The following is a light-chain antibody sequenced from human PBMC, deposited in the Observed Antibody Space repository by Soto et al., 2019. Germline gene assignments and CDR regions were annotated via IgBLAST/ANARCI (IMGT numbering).Light chain of an antibody. CDR2: QDV. CDR1: KLGNTY. J-gene: IGLJ2*01. CDR3: QAWDSSTEDVV. V-gene: IGLV3-1*01. Sequence: SYELTQSPSLSVSPGQTASITCSGDKLGNTYTSWYQQKPAQSPVLVIYQDVKRPSGIPERFSGSNSGNTATLTISGTQAMDEADYYCQAWDSSTEDVVFGGGTKVTVL.